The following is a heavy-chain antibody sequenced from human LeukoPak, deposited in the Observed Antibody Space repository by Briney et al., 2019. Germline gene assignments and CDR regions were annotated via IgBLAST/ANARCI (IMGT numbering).Heavy chain of an antibody. V-gene: IGHV3-7*01. CDR1: GFTFSSYW. Sequence: PGGSLRLSCAASGFTFSSYWMSWVRQAPGKGLEGVANIKQDGSEKYYVDSVKGRFTVSRDNAKNSLYLQMNSLRAEDTAVYYCARGYCSGGSCYDIAVADDYWGQGTLVTVSS. CDR3: ARGYCSGGSCYDIAVADDY. CDR2: IKQDGSEK. J-gene: IGHJ4*02. D-gene: IGHD2-15*01.